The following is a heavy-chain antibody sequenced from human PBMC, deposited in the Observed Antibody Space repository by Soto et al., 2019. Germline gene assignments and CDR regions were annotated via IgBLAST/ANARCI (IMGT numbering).Heavy chain of an antibody. CDR2: IYWDDDE. D-gene: IGHD3-3*01. CDR1: GFSFSTSGVA. V-gene: IGHV2-5*02. Sequence: QITLKESGPTLVKPTQTLTLTCTFSGFSFSTSGVAVAWIRQPPGKALEWLALIYWDDDERYTPSLKTRLTIRRDTSKNQVVLTMANMDPVDTAPYYCAHGIAIFDYWGQGILVTVSS. CDR3: AHGIAIFDY. J-gene: IGHJ4*02.